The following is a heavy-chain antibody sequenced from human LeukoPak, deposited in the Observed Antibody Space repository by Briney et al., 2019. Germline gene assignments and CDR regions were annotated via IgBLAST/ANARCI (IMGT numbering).Heavy chain of an antibody. CDR3: AKVASTSWFLY. V-gene: IGHV4-59*01. J-gene: IGHJ4*02. Sequence: PSETLSLTCTVSGGSMIGYYWTWIRQPPGKGLEWIGYIFFSGSADYNPSLKSRVTISLDTSKNQFSLKLTSVTAADTAVYYCAKVASTSWFLYWGQGTPVTVSS. CDR2: IFFSGSA. CDR1: GGSMIGYY. D-gene: IGHD6-13*01.